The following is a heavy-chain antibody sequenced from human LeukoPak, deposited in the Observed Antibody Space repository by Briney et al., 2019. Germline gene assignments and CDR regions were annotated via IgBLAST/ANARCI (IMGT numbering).Heavy chain of an antibody. D-gene: IGHD6-19*01. V-gene: IGHV3-48*01. J-gene: IGHJ4*02. CDR3: ARDLGSYSSGWYMGFDY. Sequence: PGGSLRLSCAASGFTFSSYSMNWVRQAPGKGLEWVSYISGTSNTIYYADSVKGRFTVSTDNAKNSLYLQMNSLRAEDTAMYYCARDLGSYSSGWYMGFDYWGQGTLVTVSS. CDR1: GFTFSSYS. CDR2: ISGTSNTI.